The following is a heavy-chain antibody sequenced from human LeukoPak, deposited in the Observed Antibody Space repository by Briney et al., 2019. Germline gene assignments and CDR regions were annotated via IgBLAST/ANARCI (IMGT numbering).Heavy chain of an antibody. V-gene: IGHV3-30-3*01. CDR3: ARGGVQYYYGSGSYPPRIDY. D-gene: IGHD3-10*01. J-gene: IGHJ4*02. CDR1: GFTFSNYA. CDR2: ISYDGSKK. Sequence: GGSLRLSCAASGFTFSNYAIHWVRQAPGKGPEWVAVISYDGSKKYYADSVKGRFTISRDNSKNTLYLQMNSLGAEDTAVYSCARGGVQYYYGSGSYPPRIDYWGQGTLVTVSS.